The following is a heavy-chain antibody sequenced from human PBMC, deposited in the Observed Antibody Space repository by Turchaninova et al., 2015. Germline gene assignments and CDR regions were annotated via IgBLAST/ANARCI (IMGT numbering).Heavy chain of an antibody. V-gene: IGHV4-38-2*01. D-gene: IGHD6-13*01. J-gene: IGHJ4*02. CDR3: ARGGAGKAYYFDC. CDR2: MHHNGST. CDR1: GYSTRRGSS. Sequence: QVQLQESGPGLVKPSETLSPTAAVSGYSTRRGSSWGGARQPPGQGVEWSGSMHHNGSTYYNPSLKSRVTISVDTAKNQFSLKLSSVTDADTAVYYGARGGAGKAYYFDCWGQGTLVTVSS.